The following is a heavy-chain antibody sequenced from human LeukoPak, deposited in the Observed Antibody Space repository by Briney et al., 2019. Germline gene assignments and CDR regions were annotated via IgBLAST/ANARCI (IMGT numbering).Heavy chain of an antibody. J-gene: IGHJ4*02. Sequence: ASVKVSCKASGYTFTGYYMHWVRQAPGQGLEWMGWINPNSGGTNYAQKFQGRVTMTRDTSISTAYMELSRLRSDDTAVYYCARARRESYGYFVGSAQDYWGQGTLVTISS. V-gene: IGHV1-2*02. CDR2: INPNSGGT. CDR3: ARARRESYGYFVGSAQDY. D-gene: IGHD5-18*01. CDR1: GYTFTGYY.